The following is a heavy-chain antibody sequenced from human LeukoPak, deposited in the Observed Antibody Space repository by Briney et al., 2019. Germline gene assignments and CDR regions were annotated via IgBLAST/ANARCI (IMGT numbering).Heavy chain of an antibody. CDR1: GFTVSSNY. CDR2: IYSGGST. V-gene: IGHV3-66*01. Sequence: PGGSLRLSCAASGFTVSSNYMSWVRQAPGKGLEWVSVIYSGGSTYYADSVKGRFTISRDNSKNTLYLQMNSLRAEDTAVYYCAREGQYYYDSSGYYYHWGQGTLVTVSS. D-gene: IGHD3-22*01. J-gene: IGHJ5*02. CDR3: AREGQYYYDSSGYYYH.